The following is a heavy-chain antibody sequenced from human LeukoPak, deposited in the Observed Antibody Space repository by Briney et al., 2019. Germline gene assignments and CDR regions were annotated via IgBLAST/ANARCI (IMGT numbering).Heavy chain of an antibody. J-gene: IGHJ5*02. D-gene: IGHD3-10*01. Sequence: SETLSLTCTVSGGSISSYYWSWIRQPPGKGLEWIGYIYYSGSTNYNPSPKSRVTISVDTSKNQFSLKLSSVTAADTAVYYCARPKYYGSGNSNWFDPWGQGTLVTVSS. CDR3: ARPKYYGSGNSNWFDP. V-gene: IGHV4-59*08. CDR1: GGSISSYY. CDR2: IYYSGST.